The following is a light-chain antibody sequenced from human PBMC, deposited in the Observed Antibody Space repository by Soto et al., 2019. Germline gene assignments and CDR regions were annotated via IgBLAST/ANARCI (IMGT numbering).Light chain of an antibody. CDR2: DAS. V-gene: IGKV3-11*01. Sequence: IVLTQSPATLSLSKGERATLSCRASQSVSSFLAWYQQKPGQAPRLLIYDASNRATGIPARFSGSGSGTDFTLTISSLEPEDFAVYYCQQRSDWPLTFGGGTKVDI. J-gene: IGKJ4*01. CDR1: QSVSSF. CDR3: QQRSDWPLT.